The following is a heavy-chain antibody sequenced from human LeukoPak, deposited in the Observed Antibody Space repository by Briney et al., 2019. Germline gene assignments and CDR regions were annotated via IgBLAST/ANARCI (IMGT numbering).Heavy chain of an antibody. D-gene: IGHD4-17*01. Sequence: SQTLSLTCTVSGGSISSGDYYWSWIRQPPGKGLEWIGCIYYSGSTYYNPSLKSRVTISVDTSKNQFSLKLSSVTAADTAVYYCARGPYGDYVRHYYYGMDVWGQGTTVTVSS. V-gene: IGHV4-30-4*01. CDR3: ARGPYGDYVRHYYYGMDV. CDR2: IYYSGST. J-gene: IGHJ6*02. CDR1: GGSISSGDYY.